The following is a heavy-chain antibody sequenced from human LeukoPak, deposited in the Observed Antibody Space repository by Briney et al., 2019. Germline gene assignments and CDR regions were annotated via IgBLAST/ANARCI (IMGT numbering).Heavy chain of an antibody. J-gene: IGHJ3*02. Sequence: PSETLSLTCAVPGYSISSGDYWGWIRQPPGRGLEWIGSIYHSGSTYYNPSLKSRVTISVDTSKNQFSLKLSSVTAADTAVYYCARNLTVARHDAFDIWGQGTMVTVSS. CDR3: ARNLTVARHDAFDI. CDR1: GYSISSGDY. CDR2: IYHSGST. D-gene: IGHD6-6*01. V-gene: IGHV4-38-2*01.